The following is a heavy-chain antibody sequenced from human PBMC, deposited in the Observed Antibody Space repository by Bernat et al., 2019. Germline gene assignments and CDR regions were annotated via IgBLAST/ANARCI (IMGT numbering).Heavy chain of an antibody. CDR1: GFTFSGSD. Sequence: EVQLVESGGGLVQPGGSLKLSCAASGFTFSGSDMHWVRQASGKGLEWVGRIRSRAHSYATEYAASVRGRFTISRDDSKNTAYLQMNSLKIEDTAVYYCSRRYCSGGICFSDYWGQGTLVTVSS. J-gene: IGHJ4*02. V-gene: IGHV3-73*01. CDR2: IRSRAHSYAT. D-gene: IGHD2-15*01. CDR3: SRRYCSGGICFSDY.